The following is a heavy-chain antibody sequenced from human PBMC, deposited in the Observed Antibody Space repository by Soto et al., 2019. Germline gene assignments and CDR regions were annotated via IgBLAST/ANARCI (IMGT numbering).Heavy chain of an antibody. CDR2: INDSGST. V-gene: IGHV4-34*01. J-gene: IGHJ4*02. CDR3: ARGSHKLHSYDSSGFYHYVDY. CDR1: GGSFSDYS. Sequence: SETLSLTCAVYGGSFSDYSWAWIRQPPGKWLEWIGEINDSGSTNYTPSLERRVTISRDTSKNRFSLKLSSVTAADTAVYYCARGSHKLHSYDSSGFYHYVDYWGQGXLVTVSS. D-gene: IGHD3-22*01.